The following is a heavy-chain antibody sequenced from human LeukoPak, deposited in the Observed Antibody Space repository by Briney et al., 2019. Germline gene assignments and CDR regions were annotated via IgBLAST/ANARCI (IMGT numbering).Heavy chain of an antibody. CDR2: IYYSGST. J-gene: IGHJ5*02. CDR3: AREKERLLWFGESGNPGAGWFDP. Sequence: SETLSLTCTVSGGSITNYYWSWIRQPPGKGLEWIGYIYYSGSTNYNPSLKSRVTISVDTSKKQFSLKLSSVTAADTAVYYCAREKERLLWFGESGNPGAGWFDPWGQGTLVTVSS. V-gene: IGHV4-59*01. CDR1: GGSITNYY. D-gene: IGHD3-10*01.